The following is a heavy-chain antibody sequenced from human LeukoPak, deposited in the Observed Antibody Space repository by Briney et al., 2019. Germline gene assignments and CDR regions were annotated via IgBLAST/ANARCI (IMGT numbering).Heavy chain of an antibody. V-gene: IGHV4-34*01. CDR1: GGSFSGYY. D-gene: IGHD3-9*01. CDR3: ARERHFDP. CDR2: INHSGST. J-gene: IGHJ5*02. Sequence: SETLSLTCAVYGGSFSGYYWSWIRQPPGKGLEWIGEINHSGSTNYNPSLKSRVTISVDTSKNQFSLKLSSVTAADTAVYYCARERHFDPWGQGTLVTVSS.